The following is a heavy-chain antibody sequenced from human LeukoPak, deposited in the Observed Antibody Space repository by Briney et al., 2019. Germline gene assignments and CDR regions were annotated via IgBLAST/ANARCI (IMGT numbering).Heavy chain of an antibody. CDR3: ARDHYIGYDFWSGYYTGPNYYYMDV. Sequence: ASVKVSCKASGYTFTGYYMHWVRQAPGQGLEWMGWINPNSGGTNYAQKFQGRVTMTRDTSISTAYMELSRLRSDDTAVYYCARDHYIGYDFWSGYYTGPNYYYMDVWGKGTTVTVSS. V-gene: IGHV1-2*02. CDR2: INPNSGGT. D-gene: IGHD3-3*01. J-gene: IGHJ6*03. CDR1: GYTFTGYY.